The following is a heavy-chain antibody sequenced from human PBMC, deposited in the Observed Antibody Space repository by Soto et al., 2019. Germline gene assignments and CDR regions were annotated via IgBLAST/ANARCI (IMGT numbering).Heavy chain of an antibody. CDR3: ARDWYYYGSGSYYIYNWFDP. D-gene: IGHD3-10*01. V-gene: IGHV1-2*02. CDR1: GYTFTGYY. CDR2: INPNSGGT. Sequence: ASVKVSCKASGYTFTGYYMHWVRQAPGQGLEWMGWINPNSGGTNYAQKFQGRVTMTRDTSISTAYMELSRLGSDDTAVYYCARDWYYYGSGSYYIYNWFDPWGQGTLVTVSS. J-gene: IGHJ5*02.